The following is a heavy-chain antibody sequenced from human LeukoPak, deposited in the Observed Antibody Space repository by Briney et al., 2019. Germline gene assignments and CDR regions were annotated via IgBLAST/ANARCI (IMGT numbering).Heavy chain of an antibody. CDR3: AIERGERSTWHFLHDY. D-gene: IGHD5-24*01. V-gene: IGHV3-23*01. J-gene: IGHJ4*02. CDR1: GFTFSSYA. Sequence: LILSRAASGFTFSSYAKSWGRQARGKGLDYVAAISASGGSTYYPASVKGRFTISRDNSKNTRYLQMNSLRAEDTAVYYCAIERGERSTWHFLHDYWGQGTLVTVSS. CDR2: ISASGGST.